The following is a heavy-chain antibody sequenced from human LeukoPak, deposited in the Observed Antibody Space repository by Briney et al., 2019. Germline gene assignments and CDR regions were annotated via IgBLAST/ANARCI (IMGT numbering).Heavy chain of an antibody. CDR2: INEDGSEK. V-gene: IGHV3-7*01. CDR3: ATYRGLDF. Sequence: PGGSLRLSCAASGFTLSSYWMSWVRQAPGKGLEWVANINEDGSEKNFVDSVKGRFTISRDNAKNSLYLQMGSLRADDTAVYYCATYRGLDFGGQGTLVTVSS. CDR1: GFTLSSYW. J-gene: IGHJ4*02. D-gene: IGHD2-21*01.